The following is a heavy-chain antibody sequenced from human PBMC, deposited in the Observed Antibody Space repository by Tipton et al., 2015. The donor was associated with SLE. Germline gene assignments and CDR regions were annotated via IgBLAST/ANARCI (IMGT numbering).Heavy chain of an antibody. Sequence: TLSLTCTVSGGSISSSSYYWGWIRQPPGKGLEWIGKIYYSGSTYYNPSLKSRVTISVDTSKNQFSLKLSSVTAADTAVYYCARDRPDYYFDYWGQGILVTVSS. CDR3: ARDRPDYYFDY. V-gene: IGHV4-39*07. CDR2: IYYSGST. J-gene: IGHJ4*02. D-gene: IGHD1-14*01. CDR1: GGSISSSSYY.